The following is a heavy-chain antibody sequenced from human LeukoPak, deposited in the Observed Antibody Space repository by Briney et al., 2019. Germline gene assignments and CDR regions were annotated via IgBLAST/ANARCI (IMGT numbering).Heavy chain of an antibody. J-gene: IGHJ3*01. D-gene: IGHD3-10*01. CDR2: IYYSGST. CDR1: GGSISSYY. CDR3: ARDLGRRVGV. Sequence: PSETLSLTCTVSGGSISSYYWSWIRQPPGKGLEWIGYIYYSGSTNYNPSLKSLVTITVDTTKNQFSLKLSSVTAADAAVYYCARDLGRRVGVWGQGTMVTVSS. V-gene: IGHV4-59*01.